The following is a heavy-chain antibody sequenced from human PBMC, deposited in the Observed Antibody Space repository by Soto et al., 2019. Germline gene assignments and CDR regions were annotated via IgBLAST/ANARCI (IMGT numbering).Heavy chain of an antibody. V-gene: IGHV3-11*05. CDR1: GFTFNDYY. D-gene: IGHD3-3*02. CDR3: ARAPSIRSQTDY. CDR2: ISSTGSYT. Sequence: QVQLVESGGGLVKPGGSLRLSCAASGFTFNDYYMTWIRQAPGTGLEWVSYISSTGSYTKYADSVKGRFTISRDNAKNSLYLQMDSLRDEDTGIDYCARAPSIRSQTDYWGRGTQVTVSS. J-gene: IGHJ4*02.